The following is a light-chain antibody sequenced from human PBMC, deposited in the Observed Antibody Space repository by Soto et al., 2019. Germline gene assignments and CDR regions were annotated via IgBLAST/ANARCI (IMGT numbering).Light chain of an antibody. V-gene: IGKV1-39*01. CDR2: GAS. J-gene: IGKJ5*01. Sequence: DIQTTESSSSLSASVGDRVIITCRASQSIVTYLNWYLQKPGKAPNLLMYGASYLKSGVPTRFSGSGSGTDFTLTISSLQPEDFAIYYCQQTYTTPEITFGQGTRLEIK. CDR3: QQTYTTPEIT. CDR1: QSIVTY.